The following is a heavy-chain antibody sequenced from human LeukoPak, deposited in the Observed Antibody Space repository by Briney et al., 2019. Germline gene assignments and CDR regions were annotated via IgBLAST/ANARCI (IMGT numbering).Heavy chain of an antibody. CDR1: GYTFTSYD. V-gene: IGHV1-8*01. J-gene: IGHJ4*02. CDR2: MNPNSGNT. D-gene: IGHD1-26*01. CDR3: ASDPSGSYYRSFPY. Sequence: ASVKVSCKASGYTFTSYDINWVRQATGQGLEWMGWMNPNSGNTGYAQKFQGRDTMTRNTSISTAYMELSSLRSEDTAVYYCASDPSGSYYRSFPYWGQGTLVTVSS.